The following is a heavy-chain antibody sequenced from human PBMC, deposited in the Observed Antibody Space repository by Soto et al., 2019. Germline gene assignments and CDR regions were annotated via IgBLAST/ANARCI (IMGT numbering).Heavy chain of an antibody. V-gene: IGHV1-69*19. CDR1: GGTFNTYA. Sequence: QVQLVQSGAEMKKPGSSVKVSCQSSGGTFNTYAMNWVRQAPGQGPEWMGDISPMFGAANYAPKFQGRVTITADESTGTSYMQLRSLTSEDTDLYFCAREVQVHTPDFVYWGQGTLVTVSS. CDR2: ISPMFGAA. CDR3: AREVQVHTPDFVY. J-gene: IGHJ4*02. D-gene: IGHD3-10*01.